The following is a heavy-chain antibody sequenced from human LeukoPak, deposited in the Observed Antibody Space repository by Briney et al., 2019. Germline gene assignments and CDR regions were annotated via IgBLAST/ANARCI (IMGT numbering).Heavy chain of an antibody. Sequence: PSETLSLTCTVSGGSISSSSHYWGWIRQPPGKGLEWIGSMFYSGSAYYNPSLKSRVTISVDTSKNQFSLKLSSVTAADTAVYYCARQAYLFGVVIIDWGQGTLVTVSS. CDR3: ARQAYLFGVVIID. D-gene: IGHD3-3*01. CDR1: GGSISSSSHY. CDR2: MFYSGSA. J-gene: IGHJ4*02. V-gene: IGHV4-39*01.